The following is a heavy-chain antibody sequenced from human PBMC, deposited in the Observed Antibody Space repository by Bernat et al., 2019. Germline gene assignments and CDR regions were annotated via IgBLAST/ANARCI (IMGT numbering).Heavy chain of an antibody. CDR1: GFTVSSNY. Sequence: EVQLVETGGGLIQPGGSLRLSCAASGFTVSSNYMSWVRQAPGKGLEWVSVIYSGGSTYYADSVKGRFTISRDNSKNTLYLQMNSLRAEDTAVYYCAREYCSGGSCYSVRGYMDVWGKGTTVTVSS. V-gene: IGHV3-53*02. J-gene: IGHJ6*03. CDR3: AREYCSGGSCYSVRGYMDV. CDR2: IYSGGST. D-gene: IGHD2-15*01.